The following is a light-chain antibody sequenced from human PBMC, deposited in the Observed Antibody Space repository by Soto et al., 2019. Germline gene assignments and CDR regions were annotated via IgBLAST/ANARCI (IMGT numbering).Light chain of an antibody. CDR2: EVS. CDR1: SSYVGGYNY. CDR3: SSFTNTITRYA. J-gene: IGLJ1*01. Sequence: QSALTQPASVSGSPGQSITISCTGTSSYVGGYNYVSWFQHHPGKAPKLIIYEVSYRPSGVSNRFSGSKSGDTASLTISGLQAEDEADYYCSSFTNTITRYAFGTGTKVTVL. V-gene: IGLV2-14*01.